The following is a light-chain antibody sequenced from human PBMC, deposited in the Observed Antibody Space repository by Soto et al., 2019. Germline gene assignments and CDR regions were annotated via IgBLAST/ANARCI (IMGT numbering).Light chain of an antibody. CDR2: DVS. Sequence: QSALTQPASVSGSPGQSITISCTGTSSDIGGYNYVSWYQQLPGKVPKLIIYDVSNRPSGVSHRFSGSKSGNAASLTISGLQAEDEADYYCSSYTSTSTLDVFGTGTKLTVL. J-gene: IGLJ1*01. V-gene: IGLV2-14*03. CDR1: SSDIGGYNY. CDR3: SSYTSTSTLDV.